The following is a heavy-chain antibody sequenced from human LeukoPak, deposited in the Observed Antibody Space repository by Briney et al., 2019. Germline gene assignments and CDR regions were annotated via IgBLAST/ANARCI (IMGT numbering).Heavy chain of an antibody. Sequence: PGGSLRLSCAASGFTLSSYAMSWVRQAPGKGLEWVSYTSSSGSTIYYADSVKGRFTISRDNAKNSLYLQMNSLRAEDTAVYYCARVNLREFYSSSWYGYFQHWGQGTLVTVSS. J-gene: IGHJ1*01. D-gene: IGHD6-13*01. CDR1: GFTLSSYA. V-gene: IGHV3-48*03. CDR2: TSSSGSTI. CDR3: ARVNLREFYSSSWYGYFQH.